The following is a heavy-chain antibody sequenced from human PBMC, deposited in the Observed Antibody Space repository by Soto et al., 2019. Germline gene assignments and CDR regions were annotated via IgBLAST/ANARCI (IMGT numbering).Heavy chain of an antibody. Sequence: PSESLSLTCSVSGGSISGSYWSWIRQSPGKGLEWLGYVYYTGSTNYSPSLRSRVSISVDTSKNEISLRLSSVTAADTAVYFCASCVTHPVAYIDNGGQGTQHTSSS. J-gene: IGHJ4*01. CDR3: ASCVTHPVAYIDN. V-gene: IGHV4-59*01. CDR1: GGSISGSY. CDR2: VYYTGST.